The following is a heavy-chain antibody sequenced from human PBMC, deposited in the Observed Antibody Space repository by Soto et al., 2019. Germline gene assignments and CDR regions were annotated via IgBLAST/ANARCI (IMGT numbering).Heavy chain of an antibody. D-gene: IGHD4-17*01. V-gene: IGHV3-7*05. CDR1: GFTFSSYW. Sequence: PGGSLRLSCAASGFTFSSYWMSWVRQAPGKGLEWVANIKQDGSEKYYVDSVKGRFTISRDNAKNSLYLQMNSPRAEDTAVYYCAREFQGAMGVTTSNGAFDIWGQGTMVTVSS. CDR3: AREFQGAMGVTTSNGAFDI. CDR2: IKQDGSEK. J-gene: IGHJ3*02.